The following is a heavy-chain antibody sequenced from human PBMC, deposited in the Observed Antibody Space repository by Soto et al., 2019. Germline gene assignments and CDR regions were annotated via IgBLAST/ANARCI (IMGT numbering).Heavy chain of an antibody. CDR3: ARAEYSGTAVVY. V-gene: IGHV4-59*01. J-gene: IGHJ4*02. D-gene: IGHD1-26*01. CDR1: RDSISAYY. Sequence: QVQLQESGPGLVKPSETLSLTCTVSRDSISAYYWSWIRQPPGKGLEWIGYVYDTATTNYNPSLRSRVTISADTSKNQFSLRLSSVTAADTAVYYCARAEYSGTAVVYWGQETLVTVSS. CDR2: VYDTATT.